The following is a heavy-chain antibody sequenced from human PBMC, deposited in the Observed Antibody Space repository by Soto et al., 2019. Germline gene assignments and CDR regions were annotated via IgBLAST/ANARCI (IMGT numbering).Heavy chain of an antibody. V-gene: IGHV1-8*01. Sequence: QVQLVQSGAEVKKPGASVKVSCKASGYTFTSYDINWVRQATGQGLEWMGWMNPDSGNTGYAQKFQGRVTMTRNTPISTAYMGRSGLGSEETAVYYWARGGAGEENLDYWGQGTLVTVSS. CDR1: GYTFTSYD. CDR3: ARGGAGEENLDY. CDR2: MNPDSGNT. D-gene: IGHD3-16*01. J-gene: IGHJ4*02.